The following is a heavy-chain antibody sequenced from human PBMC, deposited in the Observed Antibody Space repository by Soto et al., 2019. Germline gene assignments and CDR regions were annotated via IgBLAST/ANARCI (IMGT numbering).Heavy chain of an antibody. Sequence: SETLSLTCTVTGGSIRRRGYYWSWIRQRPGEGLEWIGFVYYRGTTDYNPSLRSRMTISADTSRNQFYLDVASVTVADTATYFCAASGGPEGDWFDPWGQGILVTVS. CDR3: AASGGPEGDWFDP. CDR1: GGSIRRRGYY. J-gene: IGHJ5*02. CDR2: VYYRGTT. V-gene: IGHV4-31*03. D-gene: IGHD2-8*02.